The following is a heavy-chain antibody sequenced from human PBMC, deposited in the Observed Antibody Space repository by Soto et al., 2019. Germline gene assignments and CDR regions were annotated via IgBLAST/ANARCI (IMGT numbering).Heavy chain of an antibody. CDR2: ISGSGGST. Sequence: PVGSLRLSCAASGFTFSRYAMSWVRQAPGKGLEWVSAISGSGGSTYYADSVKGRFTISRDNSKNTLYLQMNSLRAEDTAVYYCAKAGWQLGTKRYYYYYGMDVWGQGTTVTVSS. CDR3: AKAGWQLGTKRYYYYYGMDV. D-gene: IGHD6-13*01. V-gene: IGHV3-23*01. CDR1: GFTFSRYA. J-gene: IGHJ6*02.